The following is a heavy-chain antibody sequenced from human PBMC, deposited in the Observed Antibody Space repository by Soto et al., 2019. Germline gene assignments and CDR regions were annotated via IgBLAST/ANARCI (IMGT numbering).Heavy chain of an antibody. J-gene: IGHJ6*02. D-gene: IGHD6-13*01. CDR2: TYYRSKWYN. Sequence: QSQTLSLTCAISGDSVSSNSAAWNWIRQSPSRGLEWLGRTYYRSKWYNDYAVSVKSRITINPDTSKNQFSLQLNSVTPEDTAVYYCARDEQQLVREADGMDVWGQGTTVTVSS. CDR1: GDSVSSNSAA. CDR3: ARDEQQLVREADGMDV. V-gene: IGHV6-1*01.